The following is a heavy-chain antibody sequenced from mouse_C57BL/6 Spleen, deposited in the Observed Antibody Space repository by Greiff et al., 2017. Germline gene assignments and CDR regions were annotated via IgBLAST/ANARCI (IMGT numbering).Heavy chain of an antibody. Sequence: DVQLVESGGGLVKPGGSLKLSCAASGFTFSDYGMHWVRQAPEKGLEWVAYISSGSSTIYYADTVKGRFTISRDNAKNTLFLQMTSLRSEDTAMYYCARSITTGAMDYWGQGTSVTVSS. CDR1: GFTFSDYG. J-gene: IGHJ4*01. V-gene: IGHV5-17*01. CDR2: ISSGSSTI. CDR3: ARSITTGAMDY. D-gene: IGHD1-1*01.